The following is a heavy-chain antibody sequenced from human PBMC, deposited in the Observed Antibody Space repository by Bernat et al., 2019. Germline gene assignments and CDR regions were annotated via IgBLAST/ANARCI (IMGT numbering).Heavy chain of an antibody. J-gene: IGHJ4*02. Sequence: QEQLVESGGGLVKPGGSLRLSCAASGFTFSDYYMNWIRQAPGKGMEWVSDISSRNYYTNLADSVKGPFTISRDNAKNALYLPMNSLRADDTAVYYCARGTPQINWGQGTLVTVSA. D-gene: IGHD2-15*01. V-gene: IGHV3-11*05. CDR1: GFTFSDYY. CDR2: ISSRNYYT. CDR3: ARGTPQIN.